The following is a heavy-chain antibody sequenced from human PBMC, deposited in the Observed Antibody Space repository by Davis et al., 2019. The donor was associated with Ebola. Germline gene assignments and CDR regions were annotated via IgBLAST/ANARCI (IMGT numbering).Heavy chain of an antibody. CDR1: GFHFSDYF. CDR2: ISGSGGTL. D-gene: IGHD6-13*01. J-gene: IGHJ2*01. V-gene: IGHV3-11*04. CDR3: AGVAAARTWNWYFDL. Sequence: PGGSLRLSCAASGFHFSDYFMSWIRQTPGKGFEWISYISGSGGTLYYADSVEGRFHISRDNANKSLFLQLTSLRAEDTAVYYCAGVAAARTWNWYFDLWGRGTLVTVSS.